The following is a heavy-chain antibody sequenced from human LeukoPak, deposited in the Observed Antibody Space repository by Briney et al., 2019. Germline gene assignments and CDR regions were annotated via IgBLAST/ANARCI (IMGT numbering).Heavy chain of an antibody. CDR2: ISSSTSYI. D-gene: IGHD4-17*01. Sequence: PGGSLRLSCAASGFTFSSYSMNWVRQAPGKGLEWVSSISSSTSYIYYADSVKGRFTISKDNAKNSLYLQMNSLRAEDTAVYYCARAGGSTVSHSDYWGQGTLVTVSS. J-gene: IGHJ4*02. V-gene: IGHV3-21*01. CDR3: ARAGGSTVSHSDY. CDR1: GFTFSSYS.